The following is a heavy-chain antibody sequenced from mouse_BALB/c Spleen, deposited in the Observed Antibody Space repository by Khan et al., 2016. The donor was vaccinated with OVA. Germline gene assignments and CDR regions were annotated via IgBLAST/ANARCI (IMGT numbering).Heavy chain of an antibody. J-gene: IGHJ4*01. V-gene: IGHV2-6-1*01. CDR2: IWSDGST. CDR1: GFSLTNYG. Sequence: QVQLKESGPGLVAPSQSLSITCTISGFSLTNYGVHWVRQPPGKGLEWLVVIWSDGSTTYHSALKSRLPISKDSSKRQVFLKMNSLQTDDTGMYFCARQPYYHYNIMDYWGQGTSVTVSS. CDR3: ARQPYYHYNIMDY. D-gene: IGHD2-10*01.